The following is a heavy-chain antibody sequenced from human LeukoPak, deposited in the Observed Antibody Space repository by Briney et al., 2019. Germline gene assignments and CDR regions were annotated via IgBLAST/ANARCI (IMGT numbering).Heavy chain of an antibody. CDR2: FDPEDGET. V-gene: IGHV1-24*01. J-gene: IGHJ4*02. CDR1: GYSLTELS. Sequence: ASVKVSCKVSGYSLTELSMHWVRQAPGKGLEWMGGFDPEDGETIYAQKLQGRVTMTTDTSTSTAYMELRSLRSDDTAVYYCAIISWSPNDYWGQGTLVTVSS. CDR3: AIISWSPNDY. D-gene: IGHD6-13*01.